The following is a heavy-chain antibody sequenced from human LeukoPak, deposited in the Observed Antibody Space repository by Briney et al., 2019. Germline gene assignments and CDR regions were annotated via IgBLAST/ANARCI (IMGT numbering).Heavy chain of an antibody. J-gene: IGHJ4*02. CDR3: ARGVVVVVAAPFDY. Sequence: ASVKVSCKASGYTFTSYDINWVRQAPGQGLEWMGWINPNSGGTNYAQKFQGRVTMTRDTSISTAYMELSRLRSDDTAVYYCARGVVVVVAAPFDYWGQGTLVTVSS. CDR2: INPNSGGT. CDR1: GYTFTSYD. V-gene: IGHV1-2*02. D-gene: IGHD2-15*01.